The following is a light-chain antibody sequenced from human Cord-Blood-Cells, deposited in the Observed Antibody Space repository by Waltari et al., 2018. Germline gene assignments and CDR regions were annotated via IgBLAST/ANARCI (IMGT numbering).Light chain of an antibody. CDR1: SSDVGGYNY. V-gene: IGLV2-14*01. J-gene: IGLJ2*01. CDR2: DVS. CDR3: SSYTSSSTLV. Sequence: QSALTQPASVSGSPGQSITFSCTGTSSDVGGYNYVSWYQQHPGKAPKHMIYDVSKRPSGVSNRFSGSKSGNTASLTISGLQAEDEADYYCSSYTSSSTLVFGGGTKLTVL.